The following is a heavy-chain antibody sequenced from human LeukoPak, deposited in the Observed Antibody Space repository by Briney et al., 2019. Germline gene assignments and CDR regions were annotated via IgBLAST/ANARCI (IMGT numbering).Heavy chain of an antibody. Sequence: SETLSLTCAVSGGSISSSNWWSWVRQPPGKGLEWIGEIYHSGSTNYNPSLKSRVTISVDTSKNQFSLKLSSVTAADTAVYYCARRSSSWYLGYRYWGQGTLVTVSS. J-gene: IGHJ4*02. D-gene: IGHD6-13*01. CDR1: GGSISSSNW. CDR3: ARRSSSWYLGYRY. V-gene: IGHV4-4*02. CDR2: IYHSGST.